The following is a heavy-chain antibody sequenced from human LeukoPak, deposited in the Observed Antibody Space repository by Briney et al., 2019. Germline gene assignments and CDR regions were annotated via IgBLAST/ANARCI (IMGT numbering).Heavy chain of an antibody. CDR1: GFTFSDYY. CDR3: ARDFHVRNYDIGGYSY. V-gene: IGHV3-11*04. D-gene: IGHD3-22*01. J-gene: IGHJ4*02. CDR2: ISSSSRTI. Sequence: GGSLRLSCAISGFTFSDYYMSWIRQTPGKGLEWVSYISSSSRTIYYADSAKGRFTISRDNAKNSQYLQMNSLRAEDTAVYYCARDFHVRNYDIGGYSYWGQGTLVTVSS.